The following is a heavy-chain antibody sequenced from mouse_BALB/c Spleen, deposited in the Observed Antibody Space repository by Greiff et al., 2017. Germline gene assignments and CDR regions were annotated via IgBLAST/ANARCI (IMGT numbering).Heavy chain of an antibody. CDR2: ISDGGSYT. J-gene: IGHJ3*01. V-gene: IGHV5-4*02. Sequence: EVKVVESGGGLVKPGGSLKLSCAASGFTFSDYYMYWVRQTPEKRLEWVATISDGGSYTYYPDSVKGRFTISRDNAKNNLYLQMSSLKSEDTAMYYCARDYRYDWGQGTLVTVSA. D-gene: IGHD2-14*01. CDR1: GFTFSDYY. CDR3: ARDYRYD.